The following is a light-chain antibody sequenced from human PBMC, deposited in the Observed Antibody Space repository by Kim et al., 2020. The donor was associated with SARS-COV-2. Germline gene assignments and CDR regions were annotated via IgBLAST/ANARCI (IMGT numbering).Light chain of an antibody. Sequence: SPGETATLSCRTSQSVYISLLAWYQQKVGQSPRLLIYGASSRATGIADRFSGRGSGTDFTLTITRLAPEDFAVYYCQLFDNSLYTFGQGTKLEI. CDR3: QLFDNSLYT. CDR1: QSVYISL. V-gene: IGKV3-20*01. CDR2: GAS. J-gene: IGKJ2*01.